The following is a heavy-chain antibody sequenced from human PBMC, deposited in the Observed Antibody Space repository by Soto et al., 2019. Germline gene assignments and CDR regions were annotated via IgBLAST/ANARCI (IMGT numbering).Heavy chain of an antibody. V-gene: IGHV3-21*01. CDR1: GFTFSSYS. D-gene: IGHD3-10*01. CDR2: ISSSSSYI. J-gene: IGHJ6*02. Sequence: GGSLRLSCAASGFTFSSYSMNWVRQAPGKGLEWVSSISSSSSYIYYADSVKGRFTISRDNAKNSLYLQMNSLRAEDTAVYYCARDRFANYYGSGSYPNYGIDVRGQGTTVTVSS. CDR3: ARDRFANYYGSGSYPNYGIDV.